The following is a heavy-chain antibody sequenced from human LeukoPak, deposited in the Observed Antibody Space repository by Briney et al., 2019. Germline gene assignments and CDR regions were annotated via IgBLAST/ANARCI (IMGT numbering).Heavy chain of an antibody. CDR2: INPSGDST. Sequence: ASVKVSCKASGYTFTNYYIHWVRQAPGQGLAWMGIINPSGDSTSYAQNFQGRVTMTRDTSISTAYMELSRLRSDDTAVYYCASAYYYGSGSLSHPRIYYYYYMDVWGKGTTVTISS. V-gene: IGHV1-46*01. J-gene: IGHJ6*03. D-gene: IGHD3-10*01. CDR3: ASAYYYGSGSLSHPRIYYYYYMDV. CDR1: GYTFTNYY.